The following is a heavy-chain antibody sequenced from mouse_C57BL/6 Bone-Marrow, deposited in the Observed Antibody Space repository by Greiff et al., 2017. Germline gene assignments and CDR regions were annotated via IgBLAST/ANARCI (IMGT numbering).Heavy chain of an antibody. CDR2: IDPETGGT. CDR3: TGSYYFAWFAY. J-gene: IGHJ3*01. CDR1: GYTFTDYE. V-gene: IGHV1-15*01. D-gene: IGHD1-1*01. Sequence: QVQLQQSGAELVRPGASVTLSCKASGYTFTDYEMHWVKQTPVHGLEWIGAIDPETGGTAYNQKFKGKAILTADKSSSTAFMELRSLTSEDSAVYYYTGSYYFAWFAYWGQGTLVTVSA.